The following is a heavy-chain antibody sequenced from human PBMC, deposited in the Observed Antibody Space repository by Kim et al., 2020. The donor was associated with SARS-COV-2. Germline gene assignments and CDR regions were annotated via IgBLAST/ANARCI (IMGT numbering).Heavy chain of an antibody. V-gene: IGHV4-31*03. CDR1: GDSISSGGYF. D-gene: IGHD3-22*01. CDR3: ASSNYYDSTWFDP. J-gene: IGHJ5*02. CDR2: IYYSGST. Sequence: SETLSLTCTVSGDSISSGGYFWSWIRQHPGKGLEWIGYIYYSGSTYYNPSLKSRVTISVDTSKNQFSLKLSSVTAADTAVYYCASSNYYDSTWFDPWGQGTLVTVSS.